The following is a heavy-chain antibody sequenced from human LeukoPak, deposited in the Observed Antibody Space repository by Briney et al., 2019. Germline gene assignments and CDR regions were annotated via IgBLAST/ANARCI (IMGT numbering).Heavy chain of an antibody. D-gene: IGHD2-2*01. J-gene: IGHJ4*02. CDR2: INNVASHI. CDR1: GFSISSSA. V-gene: IGHV3-21*01. CDR3: ARPAAPGV. Sequence: GGSLRLSCAASGFSISSSAMNWVRQAPGKGLEWVSSINNVASHIYYADSVKGRFTISRDNAKNSLYLQMNSLRAEDTAVYYCARPAAPGVWGQGTLVTVSS.